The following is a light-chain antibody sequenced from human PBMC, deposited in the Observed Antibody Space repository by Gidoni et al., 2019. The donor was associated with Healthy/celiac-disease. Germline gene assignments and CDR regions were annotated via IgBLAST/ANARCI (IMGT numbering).Light chain of an antibody. CDR2: LGS. J-gene: IGKJ2*02. V-gene: IGKV2-28*01. Sequence: LSLPVTPGEPASISCRSSQSLLHSNGYHYVDWYLQQPGQSPQLLIYLGSNRASGVPDRFSGSGSGTDFTLKISRVEAEDVGVYYCMQALQTPPCTFGQGTKLEIK. CDR3: MQALQTPPCT. CDR1: QSLLHSNGYHY.